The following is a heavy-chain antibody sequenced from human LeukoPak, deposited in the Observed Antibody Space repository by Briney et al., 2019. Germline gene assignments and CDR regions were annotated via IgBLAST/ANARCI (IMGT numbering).Heavy chain of an antibody. CDR3: AKDVSPRQLERLDY. Sequence: PGGSLRLSCAASGFTFSNYAMSWVRQAPGRRLEWVSAINAGDFSTYYADSVRGRFTISRDNYRNILYLQMNSLRAEDTAVYYCAKDVSPRQLERLDYWGQGTLVTVSS. V-gene: IGHV3-23*01. CDR2: INAGDFST. D-gene: IGHD1-1*01. CDR1: GFTFSNYA. J-gene: IGHJ4*02.